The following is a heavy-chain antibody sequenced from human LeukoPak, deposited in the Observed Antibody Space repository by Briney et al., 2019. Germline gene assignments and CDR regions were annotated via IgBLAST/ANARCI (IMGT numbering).Heavy chain of an antibody. D-gene: IGHD3-10*01. Sequence: GGSLRLSCAASGFTFSSYSMNWVRQAPGKGLEWVSSISSSSSSYIYYADSVKGRFTISRDNAKNSLYLQMNSLRAEDTAVYYCARDGYYGSGSYLIYFGYWGQGTLVTVSS. J-gene: IGHJ4*02. CDR2: ISSSSSSYI. CDR3: ARDGYYGSGSYLIYFGY. V-gene: IGHV3-21*01. CDR1: GFTFSSYS.